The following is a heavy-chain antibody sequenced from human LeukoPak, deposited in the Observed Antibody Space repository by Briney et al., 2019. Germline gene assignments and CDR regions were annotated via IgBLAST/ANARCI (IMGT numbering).Heavy chain of an antibody. CDR3: ARVSGYCSSTSCPIQYYYGMDV. Sequence: PGGSLRLYCAASGFTFSYYGMHWVRQAPGKGLEWVAAIQSDGSIEYYADSVKGRLIISRDNSKNTLFLQMNSLRAEDTAVYYCARVSGYCSSTSCPIQYYYGMDVWGQGTTVTVSS. V-gene: IGHV3-33*01. J-gene: IGHJ6*02. CDR2: IQSDGSIE. CDR1: GFTFSYYG. D-gene: IGHD2-2*03.